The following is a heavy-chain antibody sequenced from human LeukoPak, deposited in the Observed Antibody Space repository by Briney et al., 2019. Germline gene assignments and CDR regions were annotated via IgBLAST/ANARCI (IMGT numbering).Heavy chain of an antibody. J-gene: IGHJ3*01. Sequence: GGSLRLSCAASGFTFSSYWMHWVRQAPGKGLVWVSRINSDGSSTNYADSVKGRFTISRDNAKNTLYLQMNSLRAEDTAAHYCARGTGYSVFDFWGQGTMVTVSS. D-gene: IGHD1-26*01. CDR3: ARGTGYSVFDF. CDR2: INSDGSST. V-gene: IGHV3-74*01. CDR1: GFTFSSYW.